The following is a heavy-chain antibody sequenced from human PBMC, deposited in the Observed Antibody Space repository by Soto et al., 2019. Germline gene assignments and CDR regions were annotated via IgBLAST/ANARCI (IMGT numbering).Heavy chain of an antibody. J-gene: IGHJ3*02. CDR3: ARDADILTGSDAFDI. V-gene: IGHV3-11*05. Sequence: GVSLRLSCAASGFTFSDYYMSWIRQAPGKGLEWVSYISSSRSYTNYADSVKGRFTISRDNAKNSLYLQMNSLRAEDTAVYYCARDADILTGSDAFDIWGQGTMVTVSS. CDR2: ISSSRSYT. D-gene: IGHD3-9*01. CDR1: GFTFSDYY.